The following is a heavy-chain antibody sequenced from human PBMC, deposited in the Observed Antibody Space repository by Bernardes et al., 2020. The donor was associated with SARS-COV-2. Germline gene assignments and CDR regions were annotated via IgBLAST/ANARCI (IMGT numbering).Heavy chain of an antibody. V-gene: IGHV3-7*01. CDR3: AREEWWFDY. CDR2: INQDGSEI. D-gene: IGHD2-15*01. CDR1: GFTFSTSW. Sequence: GGSLRLSCAASGFTFSTSWMSWVRQAPGKGLEWVANINQDGSEIYYVESVKGRFTISRDNAKNSLFLQMSSLRAEDAAVYYCAREEWWFDYWGQGTPVTVSS. J-gene: IGHJ4*02.